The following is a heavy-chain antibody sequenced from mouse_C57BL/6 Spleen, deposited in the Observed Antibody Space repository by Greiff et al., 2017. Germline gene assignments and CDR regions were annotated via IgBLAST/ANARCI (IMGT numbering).Heavy chain of an antibody. D-gene: IGHD2-1*01. CDR1: GYTFTSYG. CDR2: IYPRSGNT. V-gene: IGHV1-81*01. J-gene: IGHJ2*01. CDR3: ARRAEAYGNYPDY. Sequence: VQVVESGAELARPGASVKLSCKASGYTFTSYGISWVKQRTGQGLEWIGEIYPRSGNTYYNEKFKGKATLTADKSSSTAYMELRSLTSEDSAVYFCARRAEAYGNYPDYWGQGTTLTVSS.